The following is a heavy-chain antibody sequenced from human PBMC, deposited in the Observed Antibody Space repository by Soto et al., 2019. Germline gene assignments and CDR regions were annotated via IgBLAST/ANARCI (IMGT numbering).Heavy chain of an antibody. CDR3: ASGYDFWSGYPSGNFDY. V-gene: IGHV3-21*01. J-gene: IGHJ4*02. Sequence: PGGSLRLSRAASGFTFSSYSMNWVRQAPGKGLEWVSSISSSSSYIYYADSVKGRFTISRDNAKNSLYLQMNSLRAEDTAVYYCASGYDFWSGYPSGNFDYWGQGTLVTVSS. CDR1: GFTFSSYS. CDR2: ISSSSSYI. D-gene: IGHD3-3*01.